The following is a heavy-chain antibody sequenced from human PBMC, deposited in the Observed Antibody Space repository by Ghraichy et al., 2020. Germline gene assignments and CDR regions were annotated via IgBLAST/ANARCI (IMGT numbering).Heavy chain of an antibody. CDR1: GGSFSGYY. CDR3: ARGLEQLVLRYYYYYYMDV. V-gene: IGHV4-34*01. CDR2: INHSGST. J-gene: IGHJ6*03. Sequence: SQTLSLTCAVYGGSFSGYYWSWIRQPPGKGLEWIGEINHSGSTNYNPSLKSRVTISVDTSKNQFSLKLSSVTAADTAVYYCARGLEQLVLRYYYYYYMDVWGKGTTVTVSS. D-gene: IGHD6-6*01.